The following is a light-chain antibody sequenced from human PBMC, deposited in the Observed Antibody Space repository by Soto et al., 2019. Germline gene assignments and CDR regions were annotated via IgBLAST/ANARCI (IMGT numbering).Light chain of an antibody. V-gene: IGKV1-5*01. CDR3: QRYNSYLK. CDR1: QSISSW. CDR2: DAS. Sequence: DNKMTQSPSTLAASVRDRVTITCRASQSISSWLAWYQQKPGKAPKLLIYDASSLESGVPSRFSGSGSGTEFTLTISSLQPDDFAAYYCQRYNSYLKFGQGTKVDIK. J-gene: IGKJ1*01.